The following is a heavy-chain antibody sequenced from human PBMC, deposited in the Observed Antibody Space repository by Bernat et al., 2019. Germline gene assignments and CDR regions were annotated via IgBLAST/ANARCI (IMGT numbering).Heavy chain of an antibody. CDR2: IWYDGSNK. Sequence: QVQLVESGGGVVQPGRSLRLSCAASGFTFSSYGMHWVRQAPGKGLEWVAVIWYDGSNKYYADSVKGRFTISRDNSKNTLYLQMNSLRAEDTAVYYCARDGIVGATGVDYWGQGTLVTVSS. V-gene: IGHV3-33*01. D-gene: IGHD1-26*01. CDR3: ARDGIVGATGVDY. CDR1: GFTFSSYG. J-gene: IGHJ4*02.